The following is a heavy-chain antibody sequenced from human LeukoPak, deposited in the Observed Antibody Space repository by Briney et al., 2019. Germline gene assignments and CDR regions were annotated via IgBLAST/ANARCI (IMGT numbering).Heavy chain of an antibody. D-gene: IGHD4-17*01. CDR1: GFTFSSYS. V-gene: IGHV3-21*01. CDR2: ISSSSSYI. Sequence: GGSLRLSCAASGFTFSSYSMNWVRQAPGKGLEWLSFISSSSSYIYYADSVKGRFTISRDNARNSLYLQMNSLRAEDTAVYYCARDKYGDQYYFDYWGQGTLVSVSS. CDR3: ARDKYGDQYYFDY. J-gene: IGHJ4*02.